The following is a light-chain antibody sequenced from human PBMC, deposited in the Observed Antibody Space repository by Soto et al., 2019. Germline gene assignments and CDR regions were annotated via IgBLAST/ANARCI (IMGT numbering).Light chain of an antibody. Sequence: PGARATLSCRASQRVSSYLAWYQQKPGQAPRLLIYDASNRATGIPARFSGSGSGTDFTLTISSLEPEDFAVYYCQQRSNWPPVYTFGQGTKLEIK. CDR3: QQRSNWPPVYT. CDR2: DAS. V-gene: IGKV3-11*01. J-gene: IGKJ2*01. CDR1: QRVSSY.